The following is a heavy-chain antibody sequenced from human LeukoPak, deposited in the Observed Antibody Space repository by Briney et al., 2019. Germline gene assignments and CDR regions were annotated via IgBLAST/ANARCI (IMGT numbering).Heavy chain of an antibody. V-gene: IGHV4-59*08. CDR2: IYYSGST. D-gene: IGHD6-13*01. CDR3: ASQYSSSWYPFDY. J-gene: IGHJ4*02. CDR1: GGSISSYY. Sequence: PSETLSLTCTVSGGSISSYYWSWIRQPPGKGLEWIGYIYYSGSTNYNPSLKSRVTISVDTSKSQFSLKLSSVTAADTAVYYCASQYSSSWYPFDYWGQGTLVTVSS.